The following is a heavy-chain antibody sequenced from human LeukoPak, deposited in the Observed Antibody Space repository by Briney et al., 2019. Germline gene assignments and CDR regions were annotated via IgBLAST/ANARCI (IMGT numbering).Heavy chain of an antibody. D-gene: IGHD5-12*01. J-gene: IGHJ5*02. CDR3: ARRVIVATISWFDP. CDR2: ISYDGSNK. Sequence: GGSLRLSCAASGFTFSSYGMHWVRQAPGKGLEWVAVISYDGSNKYYADSVKGRFTISRDNSKNTLYLQMNSLRAEDTAVYYCARRVIVATISWFDPWGQGTLVTVSS. V-gene: IGHV3-30*03. CDR1: GFTFSSYG.